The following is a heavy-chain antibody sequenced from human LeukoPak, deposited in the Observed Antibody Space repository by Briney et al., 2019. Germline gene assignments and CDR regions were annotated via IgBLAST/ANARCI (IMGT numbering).Heavy chain of an antibody. D-gene: IGHD2-15*01. Sequence: ASVKVSCKASGYTFTSYGFSWVRQAPGQGHEGMGWICAYNGNTNYAQKLQGRVTMTTDTSTSTAYMELRSLTSDDTAVYYCARTIYCSGGSCYFSRSDNWFDPWGPGTLVTVSS. CDR1: GYTFTSYG. CDR3: ARTIYCSGGSCYFSRSDNWFDP. CDR2: ICAYNGNT. J-gene: IGHJ5*02. V-gene: IGHV1-18*01.